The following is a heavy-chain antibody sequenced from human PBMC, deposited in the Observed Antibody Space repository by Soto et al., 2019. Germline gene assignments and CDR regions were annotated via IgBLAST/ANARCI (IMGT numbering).Heavy chain of an antibody. CDR3: TRPIAAAGKNYYYYGMDV. J-gene: IGHJ6*02. CDR1: GFTFSGSA. CDR2: IRSKINSHAT. Sequence: PVGSLRLSCAASGFTFSGSAIHWVRQASGKGLEWIGRIRSKINSHATAYAASVKGRFTISRDDSKNTAYLQVYSLKTEDTAVYYCTRPIAAAGKNYYYYGMDVWGQGITVTVSS. D-gene: IGHD1-1*01. V-gene: IGHV3-73*01.